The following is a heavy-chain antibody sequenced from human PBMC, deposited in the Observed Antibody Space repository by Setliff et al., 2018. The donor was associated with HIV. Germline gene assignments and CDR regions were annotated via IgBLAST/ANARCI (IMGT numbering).Heavy chain of an antibody. Sequence: KSSETLSLTCTVSGGSMRSTTYYWGWIRQSPGKGLEWIGFIHHSGSTNYNPSLESRVTISLDTANNHFSLNLRSVTAADTAVYYCSRQQLDGFRYKYYYMDVWGKGTTVTVSS. CDR2: IHHSGST. D-gene: IGHD6-13*01. V-gene: IGHV4-61*03. J-gene: IGHJ6*03. CDR1: GGSMRSTTYY. CDR3: SRQQLDGFRYKYYYMDV.